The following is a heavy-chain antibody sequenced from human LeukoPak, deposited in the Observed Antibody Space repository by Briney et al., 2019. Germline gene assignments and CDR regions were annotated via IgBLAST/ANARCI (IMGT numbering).Heavy chain of an antibody. D-gene: IGHD3-3*01. V-gene: IGHV4-59*11. CDR3: ARVYYDFWSGYYYYYYYMDV. CDR2: IYYSGST. CDR1: GGSISSHY. Sequence: SETLSHTCTVSGGSISSHYWSWIRQPPGKGLEWIGYIYYSGSTNYNPSLKSRVTISVDTSKNQFSLKLSSVTAADTAVYYCARVYYDFWSGYYYYYYYMDVWGKGTTVTVSS. J-gene: IGHJ6*03.